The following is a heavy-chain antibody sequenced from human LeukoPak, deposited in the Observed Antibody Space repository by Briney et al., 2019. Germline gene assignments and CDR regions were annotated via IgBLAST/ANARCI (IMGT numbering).Heavy chain of an antibody. V-gene: IGHV6-1*01. Sequence: SQTLSLTCAISGDSVSSNSAAWNWIRQSPSRGLEWLGRTYYRSKWYNDYAVSVKSRITINPDTSKNQFSLQLNSVTPEDTAVYYCARQWPMSGYYPPHFDYWGQGTLVTVSS. CDR3: ARQWPMSGYYPPHFDY. CDR2: TYYRSKWYN. CDR1: GDSVSSNSAA. D-gene: IGHD3-22*01. J-gene: IGHJ4*02.